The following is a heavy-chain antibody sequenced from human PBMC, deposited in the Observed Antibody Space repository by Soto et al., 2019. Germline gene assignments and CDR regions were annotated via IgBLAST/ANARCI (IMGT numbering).Heavy chain of an antibody. CDR2: IYYSGST. Sequence: LSLTCTVSGGSVSSGSDYWSWIRQPPGKGLEWIGYIYYSGSTNYNPSLKSRVTISVDTSKNQFSLKLSSVTAADTAVYYCARTLGWLQRWDFDYWGQGTLVTVSS. CDR3: ARTLGWLQRWDFDY. V-gene: IGHV4-61*01. CDR1: GGSVSSGSDY. J-gene: IGHJ4*02. D-gene: IGHD5-12*01.